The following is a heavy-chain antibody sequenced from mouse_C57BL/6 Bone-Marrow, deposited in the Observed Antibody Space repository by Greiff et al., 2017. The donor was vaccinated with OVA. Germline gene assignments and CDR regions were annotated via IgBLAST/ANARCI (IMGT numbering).Heavy chain of an antibody. V-gene: IGHV1-72*01. D-gene: IGHD2-3*01. CDR3: ARSRWLLRFYFDY. Sequence: QVHVKQPGAELVKPGASVKLSCKASGYTFTRYWMHWVKQRPVRGLEWIGRIDPNSGGPKYNEKFKSKATLTVDKPSSTAYMQLSSLTSEDSAVYYCARSRWLLRFYFDYWGQGTTLTVSS. CDR1: GYTFTRYW. J-gene: IGHJ2*01. CDR2: IDPNSGGP.